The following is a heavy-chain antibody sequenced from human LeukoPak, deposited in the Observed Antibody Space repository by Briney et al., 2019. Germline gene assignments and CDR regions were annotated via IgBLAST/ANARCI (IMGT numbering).Heavy chain of an antibody. Sequence: GGSLRLSCEASGFTFSNYAMSWVRQAPGKGLEWVAVIWYDGSSKYYADSVKGRFTISRDNSKNTLYLQMNSLRAEDTAVYYCARRARGSGYYYFDYWGQGTLVTVSS. J-gene: IGHJ4*02. V-gene: IGHV3-33*08. D-gene: IGHD3-22*01. CDR1: GFTFSNYA. CDR3: ARRARGSGYYYFDY. CDR2: IWYDGSSK.